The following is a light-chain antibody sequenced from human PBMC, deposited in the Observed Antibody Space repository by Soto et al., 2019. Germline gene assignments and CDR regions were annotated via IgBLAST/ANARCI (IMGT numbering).Light chain of an antibody. CDR2: GTS. CDR3: QQANNFPWT. Sequence: EIVLTQSPDTLSLPPGERATLSCRASRIVSSSSLAWFQQKPGQAPRLLIYGTSSRATGIPDRFSGAVSGTDFTLSIARLEPEDFATYYCQQANNFPWTFGQGTKVAIK. V-gene: IGKV3D-20*02. CDR1: RIVSSSS. J-gene: IGKJ1*01.